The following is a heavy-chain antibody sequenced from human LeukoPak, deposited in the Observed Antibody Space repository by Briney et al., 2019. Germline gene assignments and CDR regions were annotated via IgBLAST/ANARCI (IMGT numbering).Heavy chain of an antibody. D-gene: IGHD1-26*01. Sequence: SQTLSLTCTVSSGTISSGRYYWSWIRQHPGKGLEWIGYIYYSESKYYNPSLKSRVTISVDTSKNQFSLMLSSVTAAYTAVYYCARTYSGSYWFDPWGQGTLVTVSS. V-gene: IGHV4-31*03. CDR3: ARTYSGSYWFDP. CDR1: SGTISSGRYY. CDR2: IYYSESK. J-gene: IGHJ5*02.